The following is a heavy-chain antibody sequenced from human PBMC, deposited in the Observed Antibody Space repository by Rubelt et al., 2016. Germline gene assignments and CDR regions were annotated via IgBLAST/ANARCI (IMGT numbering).Heavy chain of an antibody. CDR3: ARGVNGWV. CDR2: IHPNSGGT. D-gene: IGHD3-9*01. Sequence: QVQLVQSGAEVKKPGASVKVSCKTSGYTFTNYGISWVRQAPGQGLEWMGRIHPNSGGTNYAQMFQGRVTMTGDTSISTAYMELSRLTSDDTAIYYCARGVNGWVWGQGTLVTVSS. V-gene: IGHV1-2*06. CDR1: GYTFTNYG. J-gene: IGHJ4*02.